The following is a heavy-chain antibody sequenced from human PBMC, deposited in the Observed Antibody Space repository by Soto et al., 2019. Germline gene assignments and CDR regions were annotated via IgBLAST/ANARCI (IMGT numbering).Heavy chain of an antibody. J-gene: IGHJ5*02. CDR2: IIPILGIA. V-gene: IGHV1-69*02. CDR3: ARGGIAAAGAGNWFDP. CDR1: GGTFSSYT. Sequence: SVKVSCKASGGTFSSYTISWVRQAPGQGLEWMGRIIPILGIANYAQKFQGRVTITADKSTSTAYMELSSLRSEDTAVYYCARGGIAAAGAGNWFDPWGQGTLVTVSS. D-gene: IGHD6-13*01.